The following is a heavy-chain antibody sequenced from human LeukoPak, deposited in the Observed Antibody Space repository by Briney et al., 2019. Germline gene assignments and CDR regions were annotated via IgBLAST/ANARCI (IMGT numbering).Heavy chain of an antibody. D-gene: IGHD6-19*01. CDR2: ISSSSSTI. CDR3: ARNLISVAGELDY. J-gene: IGHJ4*02. CDR1: GFTFSSYS. Sequence: PGRSLRLSCAASGFTFSSYSMNWVRQAPGKGLEWISYISSSSSTIYYADSVKGRFTISRDNAKNSLYLQMNSLRDEDTALYYCARNLISVAGELDYWGQGALVTVSS. V-gene: IGHV3-48*02.